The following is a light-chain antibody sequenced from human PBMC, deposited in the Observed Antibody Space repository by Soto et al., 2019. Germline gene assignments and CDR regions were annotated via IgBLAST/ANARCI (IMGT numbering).Light chain of an antibody. V-gene: IGLV2-14*03. CDR3: SSYTTRNTEV. CDR2: DVT. Sequence: QSVLTQPASVSGSPGQSISISCIGTSSDIDAINYVSWNQHHTSKATQLIIYDVTSRPSGVSNHFSASKSGNTDSQKINELQAEDEADYYCSSYTTRNTEVFGTGTKVTVL. J-gene: IGLJ1*01. CDR1: SSDIDAINY.